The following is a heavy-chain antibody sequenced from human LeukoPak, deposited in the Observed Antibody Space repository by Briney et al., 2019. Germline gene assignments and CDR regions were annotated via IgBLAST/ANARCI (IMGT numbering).Heavy chain of an antibody. Sequence: VASVKVSCKASGYTFTSYGISWVRQAPGQGLEWMGWISAYNGNTNYAQKLQGRVTMTTDTSTSTAYMELSRLRSDDTAVYYCARTYSNYPPRFDYWGQGTLVTVSS. V-gene: IGHV1-18*01. CDR2: ISAYNGNT. D-gene: IGHD4-11*01. J-gene: IGHJ4*02. CDR3: ARTYSNYPPRFDY. CDR1: GYTFTSYG.